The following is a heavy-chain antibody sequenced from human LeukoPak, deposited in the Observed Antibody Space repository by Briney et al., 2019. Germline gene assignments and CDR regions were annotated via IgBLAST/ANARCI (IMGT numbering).Heavy chain of an antibody. CDR3: ARGAYSSSWSNFDY. CDR2: ISYDGSNK. J-gene: IGHJ4*02. D-gene: IGHD6-13*01. CDR1: GFTFSSYA. Sequence: GGSLRLSCAASGFTFSSYAMHWVRQAPGKGLGWVAVISYDGSNKYYADSVKGRFTISRDNSKNTLYLQMNSLRAEDTAVYYCARGAYSSSWSNFDYWGQGTLVTVSS. V-gene: IGHV3-30*04.